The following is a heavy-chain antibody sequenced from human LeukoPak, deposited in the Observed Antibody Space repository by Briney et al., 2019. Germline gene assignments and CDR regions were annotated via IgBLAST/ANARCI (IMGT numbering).Heavy chain of an antibody. Sequence: SETLSLTCTVSGGSLSSGDYYWSWIRQPPGKGLEWIGYIYYSGSTYYNPSLKSRVTISVDTSKNQFSLKLSSVTAADTAVYYCARAPSWGPLYYFDYWGQGTLVTVSS. D-gene: IGHD3-16*01. CDR1: GGSLSSGDYY. J-gene: IGHJ4*02. V-gene: IGHV4-30-4*01. CDR2: IYYSGST. CDR3: ARAPSWGPLYYFDY.